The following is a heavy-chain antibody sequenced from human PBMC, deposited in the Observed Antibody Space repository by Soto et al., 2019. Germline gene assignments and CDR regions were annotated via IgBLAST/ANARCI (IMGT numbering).Heavy chain of an antibody. CDR3: AREDDYGYRYINYGLDV. CDR2: ISFDGTKK. CDR1: GFTFNLYA. D-gene: IGHD4-17*01. J-gene: IGHJ6*02. Sequence: GSLSISCAASGFTFNLYALPWVRQASGQGLEWVAVISFDGTKKYYSDSVKGRFTISRDNLKNTLYLQMNNLRVEDAALYFCAREDDYGYRYINYGLDVWGQGTTFTVSS. V-gene: IGHV3-30-3*01.